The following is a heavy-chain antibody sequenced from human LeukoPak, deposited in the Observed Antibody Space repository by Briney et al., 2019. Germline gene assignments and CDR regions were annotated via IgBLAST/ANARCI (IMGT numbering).Heavy chain of an antibody. CDR1: GGTFSSYA. J-gene: IGHJ4*02. Sequence: ASVKVSCKASGGTFSSYAISWVRQAPGQGLEWMGGIIPIFGTANYAQRFQSRVTITADESTSTAYMELSSLRSEDTAVYYCARDLRGLFDYWGQGTLVTVSS. CDR2: IIPIFGTA. D-gene: IGHD3/OR15-3a*01. V-gene: IGHV1-69*13. CDR3: ARDLRGLFDY.